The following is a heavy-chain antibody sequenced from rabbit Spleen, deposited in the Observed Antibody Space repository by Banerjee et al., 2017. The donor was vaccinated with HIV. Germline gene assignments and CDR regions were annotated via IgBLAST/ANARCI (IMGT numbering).Heavy chain of an antibody. V-gene: IGHV1S45*01. CDR2: INAATAKP. CDR1: GFDFSSNYY. D-gene: IGHD1-1*01. Sequence: QEQLVESGGGLVQPGASLTLTCTASGFDFSSNYYMCWVRQAPGKGLEWIACINAATAKPVYATCAKGRFTISRTSSTTVTLRMTSLTAADRATYFCARDLLGVIGWNFYLWGPGTLVTVS. CDR3: ARDLLGVIGWNFYL. J-gene: IGHJ4*01.